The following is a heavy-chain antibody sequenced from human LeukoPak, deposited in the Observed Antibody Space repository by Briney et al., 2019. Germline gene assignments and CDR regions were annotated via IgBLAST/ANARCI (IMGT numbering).Heavy chain of an antibody. CDR2: IYYSGST. V-gene: IGHV4-59*01. CDR3: GAGRQLFLFDY. J-gene: IGHJ4*02. CDR1: GGYISSYY. Sequence: PSETLSLTCTVSGGYISSYYWSWIRQPPGKGLEWIGYIYYSGSTNYNPSLKSRVTISVDTSKNQFSLKLSSVTAADTAVYYCGAGRQLFLFDYWGQGTLVTVSS. D-gene: IGHD6-13*01.